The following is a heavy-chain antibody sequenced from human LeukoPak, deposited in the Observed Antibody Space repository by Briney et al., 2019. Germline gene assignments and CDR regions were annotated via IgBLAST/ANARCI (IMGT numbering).Heavy chain of an antibody. CDR2: IYYSGST. D-gene: IGHD4-17*01. J-gene: IGHJ5*02. CDR1: GGSISSSSYY. V-gene: IGHV4-39*07. CDR3: ARDSIRGYDYGARDGFDP. Sequence: ESSETLSLTCTVSGGSISSSSYYWGWIRQPPGKGLEWIGSIYYSGSTYYNPSLKSRVTISVDTSKNRFSLKLSSVTAADTAVYYCARDSIRGYDYGARDGFDPWGQGTLVTVSS.